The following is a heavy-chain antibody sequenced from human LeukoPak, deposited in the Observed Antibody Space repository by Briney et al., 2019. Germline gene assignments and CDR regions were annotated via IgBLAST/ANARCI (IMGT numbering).Heavy chain of an antibody. V-gene: IGHV1-69*01. CDR2: IIPIFGTA. CDR3: AREAGIGTWIGYCSGDNCRTRFDY. CDR1: GGTFSSYA. Sequence: SVKVSCKASGGTFSSYAISWVRQAPGQGLEWMGGIIPIFGTANYAQKFQGRVTITADESTSTAYMELSSLRTDDTAVYFCAREAGIGTWIGYCSGDNCRTRFDYWGQGTLVTVSS. J-gene: IGHJ4*02. D-gene: IGHD2-15*01.